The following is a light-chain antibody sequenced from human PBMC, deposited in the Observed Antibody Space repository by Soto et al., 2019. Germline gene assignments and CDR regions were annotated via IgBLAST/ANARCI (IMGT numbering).Light chain of an antibody. Sequence: QSALTQPASVSGSPGQSITISCTGTSSDVGGYNSVSWYQQHPDKAPKLLIFEVSHRPSGISNRFSGSKSGNTASLAISGLQAEDEAYYYCSSYTGSSTVLFGGGTKVTVL. CDR2: EVS. V-gene: IGLV2-14*01. CDR1: SSDVGGYNS. J-gene: IGLJ2*01. CDR3: SSYTGSSTVL.